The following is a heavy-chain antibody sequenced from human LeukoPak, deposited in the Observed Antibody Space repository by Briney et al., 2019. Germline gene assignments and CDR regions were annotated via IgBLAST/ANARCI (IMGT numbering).Heavy chain of an antibody. CDR3: ARDYTDSAGYYGMDV. Sequence: PGGSLRLSCAASGFTFSSYSMNWVRQAPGKGLEWVSSISSSSSYIYYADSVKGRFTTSRDNAKNSLYLQMNSLRAEDTAVYYCARDYTDSAGYYGMDVWGKGTTVTVSS. CDR1: GFTFSSYS. J-gene: IGHJ6*04. V-gene: IGHV3-21*01. D-gene: IGHD3-16*01. CDR2: ISSSSSYI.